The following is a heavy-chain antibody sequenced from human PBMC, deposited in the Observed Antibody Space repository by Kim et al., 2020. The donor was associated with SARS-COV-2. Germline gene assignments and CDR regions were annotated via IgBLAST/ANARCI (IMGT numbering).Heavy chain of an antibody. CDR2: ISYDGSNK. CDR3: AKDSLDEYYFDY. CDR1: GFTFSSYG. V-gene: IGHV3-30*18. Sequence: GGSLRLSCAASGFTFSSYGMHWVRQAPGKGLEWVAVISYDGSNKYYADSVKGRFTISRDNSKNTLYLQMNSLRVEDTAVYYCAKDSLDEYYFDYWGQGTLVTVSS. J-gene: IGHJ4*02.